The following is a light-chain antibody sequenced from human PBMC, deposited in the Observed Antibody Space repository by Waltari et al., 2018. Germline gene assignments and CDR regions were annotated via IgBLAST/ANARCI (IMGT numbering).Light chain of an antibody. V-gene: IGKV1-5*01. CDR1: QNLNTF. CDR2: DAS. J-gene: IGKJ5*01. CDR3: QQYYDYPIN. Sequence: DIQMTQSPSTVSASLGDRVTITCRASQNLNTFLSWYQQKPGAVPKPLIYDASTLERGVPSRFSGSGSGTHFTLTISGLQPDDFATYYCQQYYDYPINFGQGTRL.